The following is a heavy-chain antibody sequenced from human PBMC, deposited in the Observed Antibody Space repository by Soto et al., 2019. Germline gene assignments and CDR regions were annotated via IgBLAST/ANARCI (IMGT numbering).Heavy chain of an antibody. J-gene: IGHJ4*02. D-gene: IGHD6-19*01. V-gene: IGHV3-74*03. CDR2: ISSDGSST. CDR3: ARPRIAVAGMEYYFDS. CDR1: GFTFSSFW. Sequence: EVQLVESGGGLVQPGGSLRLSCAASGFTFSSFWMHWVRQVPGKGLEWVSHISSDGSSTTYADSVRGRFTVSRDNARNKLFLQMNSLRAEDTAVYYCARPRIAVAGMEYYFDSWGQGTLVTVSP.